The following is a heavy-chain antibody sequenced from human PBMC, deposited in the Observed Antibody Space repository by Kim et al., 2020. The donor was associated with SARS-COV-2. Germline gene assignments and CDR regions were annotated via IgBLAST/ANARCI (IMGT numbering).Heavy chain of an antibody. J-gene: IGHJ3*02. D-gene: IGHD2-15*01. CDR3: ARHAWDIVVVVAAPYAFDI. Sequence: RVTISVDTSKNQFSLKLSSVTAADTAVYYCARHAWDIVVVVAAPYAFDIWGQGTMVTVSS. V-gene: IGHV4-59*08.